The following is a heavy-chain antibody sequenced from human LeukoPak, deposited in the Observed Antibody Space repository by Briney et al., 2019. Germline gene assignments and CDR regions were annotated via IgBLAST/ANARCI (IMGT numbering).Heavy chain of an antibody. D-gene: IGHD6-13*01. CDR2: IYYSGST. CDR3: ARAIAAGTTTIRGIFDY. CDR1: GGSISSYY. V-gene: IGHV4-59*01. J-gene: IGHJ4*02. Sequence: SETLSPTCTVSGGSISSYYWSWIRQPPGKGLEWIGYIYYSGSTNYNPSLKSRVTISVDTSKNQFSLKLSSVTAADTAVYYCARAIAAGTTTIRGIFDYWGQGTLVTVSS.